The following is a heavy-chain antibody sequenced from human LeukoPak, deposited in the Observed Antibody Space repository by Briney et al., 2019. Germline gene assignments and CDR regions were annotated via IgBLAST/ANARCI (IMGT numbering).Heavy chain of an antibody. D-gene: IGHD3-10*01. Sequence: SETLSLTCTVSGGSISSYYWSWIRQAPGKGLEWIGYIYYSGSTNYNPSLKSRVTISVDTSKNQFSLKLSSVTAADTAVYYCARDSYYGAAGIDYWGQGTLVTVSS. CDR2: IYYSGST. J-gene: IGHJ4*02. CDR3: ARDSYYGAAGIDY. V-gene: IGHV4-59*01. CDR1: GGSISSYY.